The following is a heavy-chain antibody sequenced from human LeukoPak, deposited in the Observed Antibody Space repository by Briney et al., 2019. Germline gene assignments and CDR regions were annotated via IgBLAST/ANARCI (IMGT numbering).Heavy chain of an antibody. CDR1: GYSFSSYW. CDR3: ARLRAPWDYYDSSGYSLDP. J-gene: IGHJ5*02. CDR2: IYPGDSDT. D-gene: IGHD3-22*01. Sequence: GESLKISCKGSGYSFSSYWIAWVRQMPGKGLEWMGIIYPGDSDTRYSPSFQGQVTISADKSISTAYLQWSSLKASDTAMYYCARLRAPWDYYDSSGYSLDPWGQGTLVTVSS. V-gene: IGHV5-51*01.